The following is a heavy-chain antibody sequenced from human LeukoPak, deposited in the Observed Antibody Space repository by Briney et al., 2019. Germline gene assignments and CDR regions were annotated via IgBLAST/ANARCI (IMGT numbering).Heavy chain of an antibody. V-gene: IGHV1-69-2*01. CDR2: VDPEDGEA. CDR1: GYTFTDYY. D-gene: IGHD5-24*01. J-gene: IGHJ4*02. Sequence: ASVKISCKVSGYTFTDYYMHWVQQAPGKGLEWMGLVDPEDGEAIYAEKFQGRVTITADTSTDTAYMELSSLRSEDTAVYYCATLPRPRWLPPQGYWGQGTLVTVSS. CDR3: ATLPRPRWLPPQGY.